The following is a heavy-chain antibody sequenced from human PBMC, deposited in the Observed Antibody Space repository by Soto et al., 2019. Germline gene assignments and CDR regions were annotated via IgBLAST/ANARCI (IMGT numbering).Heavy chain of an antibody. D-gene: IGHD3-10*01. CDR1: GFSLTTSGLG. CDR3: AHRPHVLRWFGEYSFDY. V-gene: IGHV2-5*02. Sequence: QITLKESGPTLDKPTQTLTLSCTFYGFSLTTSGLGVGWIRQPPGKALEWLALIYWDDDKRYNPSLKSRLTITKDTSKNQVVLTITNMDPVDTATYYCAHRPHVLRWFGEYSFDYWGQGTLVTVSS. CDR2: IYWDDDK. J-gene: IGHJ4*02.